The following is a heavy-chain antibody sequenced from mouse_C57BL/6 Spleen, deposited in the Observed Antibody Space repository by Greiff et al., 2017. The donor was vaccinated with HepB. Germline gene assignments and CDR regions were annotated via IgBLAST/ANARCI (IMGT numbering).Heavy chain of an antibody. V-gene: IGHV7-3*01. CDR2: ISNKANGYTT. D-gene: IGHD3-2*02. Sequence: EVKLQESGGGLVQPGGSLSLSCAASGFTFTDYYMSWVRQPPGKALEWLGFISNKANGYTTEYSASVKGRFTISRDTSRSILYLQMNALRAEDSASYYCTRSLGSSGLFAYWGQGTLVTVSA. CDR1: GFTFTDYY. CDR3: TRSLGSSGLFAY. J-gene: IGHJ3*01.